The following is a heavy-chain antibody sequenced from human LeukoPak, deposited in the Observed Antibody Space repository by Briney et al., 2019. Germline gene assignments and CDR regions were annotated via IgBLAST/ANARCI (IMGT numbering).Heavy chain of an antibody. CDR3: ARLKAVSSIWYEGLNH. Sequence: GESLKISCKGSGYSFTTYWIGWVRQMPGKGLEWMGTIYPGDSDTRYSPSFQGQVTISADKSISTAYLQWSSLKASDTAMYYCARLKAVSSIWYEGLNHWGQGTLVTVSS. D-gene: IGHD6-13*01. CDR2: IYPGDSDT. V-gene: IGHV5-51*01. CDR1: GYSFTTYW. J-gene: IGHJ5*02.